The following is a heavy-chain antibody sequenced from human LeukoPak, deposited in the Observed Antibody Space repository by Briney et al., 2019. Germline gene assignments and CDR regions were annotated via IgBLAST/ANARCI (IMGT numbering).Heavy chain of an antibody. CDR1: GFTFSDYY. Sequence: GGSLRLSCAASGFTFSDYYMSWVRQAPGKGLEWLSYISSSDRTIYYADSVKGRFTVSRDSAQNSLYLQMYSLRAEDTAVYYCTRHHTDGYNFWYWGPGALVTVSS. D-gene: IGHD5-24*01. CDR3: TRHHTDGYNFWY. V-gene: IGHV3-11*04. J-gene: IGHJ4*02. CDR2: ISSSDRTI.